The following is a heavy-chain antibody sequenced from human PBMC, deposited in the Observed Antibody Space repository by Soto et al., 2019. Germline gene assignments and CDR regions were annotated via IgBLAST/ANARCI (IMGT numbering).Heavy chain of an antibody. D-gene: IGHD3-9*01. CDR2: IYYSGST. CDR3: ERDNLGYDFLNDQQHYYYYGMDF. V-gene: IGHV4-31*03. CDR1: GGSISSGGYY. Sequence: TLSLTCTVSGGSISSGGYYWSWIRQHPGKGLEWIGYIYYSGSTYYNPSLKSRVTISVDPSKNQFSLKLSSVTAADTAVYYCERDNLGYDFLNDQQHYYYYGMDFWALGTTVT. J-gene: IGHJ6*01.